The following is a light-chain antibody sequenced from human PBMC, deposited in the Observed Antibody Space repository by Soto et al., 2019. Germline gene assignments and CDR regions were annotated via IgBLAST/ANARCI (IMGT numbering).Light chain of an antibody. V-gene: IGKV3-15*01. CDR2: GAS. CDR1: QSVSSN. J-gene: IGKJ1*01. CDR3: HQYNYWWT. Sequence: EIVMTQSPATLSVSPGERATLSFRASQSVSSNLAWYQQKPGKAPMLLIYGASTTATGIPARFSGSGSGTEFTITINSLPSEDFAVYYCHQYNYWWTSGPGTKVEIK.